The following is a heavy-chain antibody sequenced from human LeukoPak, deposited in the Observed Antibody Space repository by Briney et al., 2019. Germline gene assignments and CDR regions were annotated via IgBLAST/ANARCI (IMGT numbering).Heavy chain of an antibody. CDR2: IIPILAIA. CDR1: GGTFSTYA. J-gene: IGHJ4*02. Sequence: SVKVSCKASGGTFSTYAISWVRQAPGQGLEWMGRIIPILAIANYAQKLQGRVTITADKSTSTAYMELSSLRSEDTAVYYCARDRETMTTTGGIDYWGQGTLVTVSS. D-gene: IGHD4-17*01. V-gene: IGHV1-69*04. CDR3: ARDRETMTTTGGIDY.